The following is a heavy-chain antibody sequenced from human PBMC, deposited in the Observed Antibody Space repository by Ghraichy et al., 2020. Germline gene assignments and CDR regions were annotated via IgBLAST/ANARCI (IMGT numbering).Heavy chain of an antibody. Sequence: GGSLRLSCAASGFTFSSYAMTWVRQAPGKGPEWVSAISGSSDRSFYADSVKGRFTISRDNSKNTLYLQIASLRADDTAIYYCAKELGDYCNGLGGNWGQGTLVTVSS. V-gene: IGHV3-23*01. D-gene: IGHD2/OR15-2a*01. CDR2: ISGSSDRS. CDR1: GFTFSSYA. CDR3: AKELGDYCNGLGGN. J-gene: IGHJ4*02.